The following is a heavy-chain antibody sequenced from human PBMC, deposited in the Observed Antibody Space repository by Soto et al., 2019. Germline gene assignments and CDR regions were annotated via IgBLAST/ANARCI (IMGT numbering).Heavy chain of an antibody. Sequence: EVQLVQSGAEVKKPGESLRISCKGSGFSFINYWISWVRQMPGKGLEWMGRIDPSDSYTNYSPSFQGHVSISADKSISTGYLQGSSLKASDTAMYYCARLSRLPRGWYLDLWGRGTLVTVSS. CDR2: IDPSDSYT. J-gene: IGHJ2*01. V-gene: IGHV5-10-1*01. CDR3: ARLSRLPRGWYLDL. D-gene: IGHD4-17*01. CDR1: GFSFINYW.